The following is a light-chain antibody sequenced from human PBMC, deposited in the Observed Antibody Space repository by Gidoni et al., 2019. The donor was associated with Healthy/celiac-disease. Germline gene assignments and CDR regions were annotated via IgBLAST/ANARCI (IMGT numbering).Light chain of an antibody. V-gene: IGKV1-39*01. CDR2: AAS. Sequence: DIQMTQSPSSLSASVGDRVTITCRASQSISSYLNWYQQKPGKAPKLLIYAASSLQSGVRSRFSGSGYGTDFTLTISSLQPEDFATYYCQQSYSTQYTFGQGTKLEIK. J-gene: IGKJ2*01. CDR1: QSISSY. CDR3: QQSYSTQYT.